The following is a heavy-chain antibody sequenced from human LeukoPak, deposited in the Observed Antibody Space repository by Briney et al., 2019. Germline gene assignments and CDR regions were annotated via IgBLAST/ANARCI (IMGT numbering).Heavy chain of an antibody. CDR2: INSDGSSI. CDR3: AKDRDTGTYPDY. Sequence: PGGSLRLSCAASGFTFSSHWMHWVRQAPGKGLVWVSRINSDGSSISYADSVKGRFTISRDNAKNTLYLQMNSLRAEDTAVYYCAKDRDTGTYPDYWGQGTLVTVSS. CDR1: GFTFSSHW. J-gene: IGHJ4*02. D-gene: IGHD1-26*01. V-gene: IGHV3-74*01.